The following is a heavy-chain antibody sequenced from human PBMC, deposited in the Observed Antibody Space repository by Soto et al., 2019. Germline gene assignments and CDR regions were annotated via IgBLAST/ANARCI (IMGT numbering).Heavy chain of an antibody. CDR3: ARGVDYGGDSHYFDN. J-gene: IGHJ4*02. CDR2: VYYTGNT. V-gene: IGHV4-59*11. D-gene: IGHD4-17*01. Sequence: QVQLQELGPGLVKPWETLSLTCTVSGGSIDSHDWYWIRQPPGKGLEWIGYVYYTGNTNYNPSLKSRVTMSIDTSKNQFSLKLNYMTAADAAVYCCARGVDYGGDSHYFDNWGQGTLLTVSS. CDR1: GGSIDSHD.